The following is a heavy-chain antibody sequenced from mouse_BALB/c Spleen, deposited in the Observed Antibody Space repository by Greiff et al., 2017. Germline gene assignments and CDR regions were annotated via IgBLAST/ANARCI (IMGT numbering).Heavy chain of an antibody. Sequence: LVESGPELVKPGASVKMSCKASGYTFTSYVMHWVKQKPGQGLEWIGYINPYNDGTKYNEKFKGKATLTSDKSPSTAYMELSSLTSEDSAVYYCARVGYYGQFAYWGQGTLVTVSA. CDR2: INPYNDGT. J-gene: IGHJ3*01. CDR1: GYTFTSYV. CDR3: ARVGYYGQFAY. V-gene: IGHV1-14*01. D-gene: IGHD1-2*01.